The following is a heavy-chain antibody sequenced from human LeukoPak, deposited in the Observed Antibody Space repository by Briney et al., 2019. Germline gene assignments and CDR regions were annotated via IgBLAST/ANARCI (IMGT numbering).Heavy chain of an antibody. J-gene: IGHJ4*02. V-gene: IGHV4-34*01. CDR3: ARGRSPGARIHFDY. CDR1: GGSFSGYY. CDR2: INHSGST. Sequence: SETLSLTCAVYGGSFSGYYWSWIRQPPGKGLEWIGEINHSGSTNYNPSLKSRVTISVDTSKNQFSLKLSSVTAADTAVYYCARGRSPGARIHFDYWGQGTLVTVSS. D-gene: IGHD1-1*01.